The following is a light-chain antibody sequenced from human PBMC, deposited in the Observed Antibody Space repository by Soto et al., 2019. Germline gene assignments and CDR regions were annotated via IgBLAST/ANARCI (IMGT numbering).Light chain of an antibody. Sequence: DIQMTQSPSTLSASVGDRVTITCRASHSIKDWLAWFQQKPGKAPKLLIYKASTLESGVPSRFSGSGSGTEFTLTIRSLQADDLATYYCQQYDSYPCTFGQGTKVEIK. CDR2: KAS. J-gene: IGKJ1*01. V-gene: IGKV1-5*03. CDR3: QQYDSYPCT. CDR1: HSIKDW.